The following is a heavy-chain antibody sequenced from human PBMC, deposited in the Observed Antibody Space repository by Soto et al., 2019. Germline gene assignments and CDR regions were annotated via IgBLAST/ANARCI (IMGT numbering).Heavy chain of an antibody. D-gene: IGHD3-9*01. Sequence: SETLSLTCTVSGGSISSGGYYWSWIRQHPGKGLELIGYIYYSGSTYYNPSLKSRVTISVDTSKNQFSLKLSSVTAADTAVYYCARTIYDILTGLYYFDYWGQGTLVTVSS. CDR2: IYYSGST. CDR1: GGSISSGGYY. CDR3: ARTIYDILTGLYYFDY. V-gene: IGHV4-31*03. J-gene: IGHJ4*02.